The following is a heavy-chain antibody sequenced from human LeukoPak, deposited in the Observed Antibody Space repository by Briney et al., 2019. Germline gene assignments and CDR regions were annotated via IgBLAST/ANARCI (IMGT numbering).Heavy chain of an antibody. CDR1: GGSISSYY. D-gene: IGHD5-18*01. Sequence: SETLSLTCTVSGGSISSYYWSWIRQSPGKGLEWIGYIYYSGSINYNPSLKSRVTISVDTSKNQFSLKLSSVTAADTAVYYCARVQLWSYYFDYWGQGALVTVSS. CDR3: ARVQLWSYYFDY. V-gene: IGHV4-59*01. J-gene: IGHJ4*02. CDR2: IYYSGSI.